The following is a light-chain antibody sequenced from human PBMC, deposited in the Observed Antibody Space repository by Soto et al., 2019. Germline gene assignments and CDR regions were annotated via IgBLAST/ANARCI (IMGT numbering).Light chain of an antibody. Sequence: DIQMTQSPSTLSASVGDRVTITCRASQSISSWLAWYQQKLGRAPRLLIYDASSLESGVPSRFSGSGYGTEFTLTISSLQPDDFATYYCQQYTTYPSLTFGGGTKVEIK. V-gene: IGKV1-5*01. J-gene: IGKJ4*01. CDR1: QSISSW. CDR2: DAS. CDR3: QQYTTYPSLT.